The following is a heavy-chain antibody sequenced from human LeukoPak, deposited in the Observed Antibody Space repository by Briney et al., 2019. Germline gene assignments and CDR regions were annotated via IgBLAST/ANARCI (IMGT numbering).Heavy chain of an antibody. Sequence: PGGSLRLSCAASGFTFDDYAMHWVRQAPGKGLEWVSGISWNSGSIGYADSVKGRFTISRDNAKNSLYLQMNSLRAEDKALYYCAKAGYDSSGYYVLDCWGQGTLVTVSS. CDR2: ISWNSGSI. CDR3: AKAGYDSSGYYVLDC. V-gene: IGHV3-9*01. CDR1: GFTFDDYA. D-gene: IGHD3-22*01. J-gene: IGHJ4*02.